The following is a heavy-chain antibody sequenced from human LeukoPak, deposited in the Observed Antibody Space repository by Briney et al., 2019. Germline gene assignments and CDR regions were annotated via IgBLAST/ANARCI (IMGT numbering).Heavy chain of an antibody. CDR1: GFTFSSYS. J-gene: IGHJ4*02. V-gene: IGHV3-21*01. D-gene: IGHD1-1*01. Sequence: PGGSLRLSCAASGFTFSSYSMNWVRQAPGKGLEWVSSISSSSSNVYYADSVKGRFTISRDNAKNSLYLQMNSLRVEDTAVYYCARCTTGRTFGSLREIKRSREIDYWGQGTLVTVSS. CDR2: ISSSSSNV. CDR3: ARCTTGRTFGSLREIKRSREIDY.